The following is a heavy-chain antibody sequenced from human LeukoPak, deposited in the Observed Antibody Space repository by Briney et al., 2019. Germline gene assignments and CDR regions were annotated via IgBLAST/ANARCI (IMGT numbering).Heavy chain of an antibody. J-gene: IGHJ4*02. CDR1: GFTFSRYE. D-gene: IGHD2/OR15-2a*01. Sequence: GGSLRLSCSASGFTFSRYEMNWVRQAPGKGLEWISYITGSGDTIYYADSVKGRFTISRDNAKNSLFLQMNSLTADDTAVYYCARERTTIVSGTTIGAYWGQGTLVTVSS. CDR2: ITGSGDTI. CDR3: ARERTTIVSGTTIGAY. V-gene: IGHV3-48*03.